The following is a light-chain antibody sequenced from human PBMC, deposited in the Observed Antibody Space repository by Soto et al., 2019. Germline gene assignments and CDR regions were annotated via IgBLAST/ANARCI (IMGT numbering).Light chain of an antibody. CDR3: QQYNSYPWT. J-gene: IGKJ1*01. Sequence: DIQMTQSPSTLSASVGDRVTITCRASQSISSWLAWYQQKPGKAPKLLIYKASSLESGVPSRFSGSGSGTEFTLTISSLQHDDFATYYCQQYNSYPWTFGQGTKVES. CDR1: QSISSW. CDR2: KAS. V-gene: IGKV1-5*03.